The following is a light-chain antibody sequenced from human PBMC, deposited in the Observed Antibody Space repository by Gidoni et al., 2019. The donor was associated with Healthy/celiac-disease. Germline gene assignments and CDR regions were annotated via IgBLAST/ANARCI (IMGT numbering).Light chain of an antibody. Sequence: ETQMPQTPSSFSASLGDRVTITCRARQSISSYLNWYQQKPGKAPKPLIYAASSLQSGVPSRFSGSGSGTDFTLTISSLQPEDFATYYCQQSYSTPVTFGQGTKVEIK. J-gene: IGKJ2*01. CDR1: QSISSY. V-gene: IGKV1-39*01. CDR3: QQSYSTPVT. CDR2: AAS.